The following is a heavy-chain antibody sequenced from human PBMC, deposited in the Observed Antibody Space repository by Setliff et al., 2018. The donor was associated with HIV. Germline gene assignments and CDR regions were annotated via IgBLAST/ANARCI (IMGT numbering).Heavy chain of an antibody. V-gene: IGHV1-46*01. CDR2: INPSGGST. J-gene: IGHJ3*02. Sequence: ASVKVSCKASGYTFTSYYIHWVRQASGQGLEWMGRINPSGGSTNYAQKFQDRVTMTRDTSTTTVYMDLRSLRSEDTAVYYCARARGRLSDFDIWGQGTMVTVSS. CDR1: GYTFTSYY. CDR3: ARARGRLSDFDI. D-gene: IGHD3-10*01.